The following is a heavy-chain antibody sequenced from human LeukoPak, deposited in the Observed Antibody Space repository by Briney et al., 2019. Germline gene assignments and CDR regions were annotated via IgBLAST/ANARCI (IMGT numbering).Heavy chain of an antibody. CDR1: GGSISSYY. D-gene: IGHD4-17*01. J-gene: IGHJ4*02. V-gene: IGHV4-59*01. Sequence: PSETLSLTCTVSGGSISSYYWSWIRQPPGKGLEWIGYIYYSGSTNYNPSLKSRVTISVDTSKNQFSLKLSSVTAADTAVYYCARGMHDYGDYAPPNWGQGTLVTVSS. CDR2: IYYSGST. CDR3: ARGMHDYGDYAPPN.